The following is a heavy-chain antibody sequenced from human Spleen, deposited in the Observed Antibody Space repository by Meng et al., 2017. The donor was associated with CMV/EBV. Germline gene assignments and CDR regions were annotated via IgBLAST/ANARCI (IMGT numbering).Heavy chain of an antibody. V-gene: IGHV1-18*01. CDR1: GYTFTSYG. J-gene: IGHJ4*02. CDR3: ARPGVVPAYLDY. Sequence: SGKASGYTFTSYGISWVRQAPRQGLEWMGWISAYDSNTNYAQELQGRVTMTTDTSTSTAYMELRSLGSDDTAVYYCARPGVVPAYLDYWGQGTLVTVSS. CDR2: ISAYDSNT. D-gene: IGHD2-2*01.